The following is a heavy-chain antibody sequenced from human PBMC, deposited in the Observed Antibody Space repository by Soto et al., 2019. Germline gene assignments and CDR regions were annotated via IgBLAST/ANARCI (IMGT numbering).Heavy chain of an antibody. CDR3: ARPDILTGSIDS. CDR2: IYYSGST. D-gene: IGHD3-9*01. J-gene: IGHJ4*02. V-gene: IGHV4-59*08. CDR1: GGSISSYY. Sequence: SETLSLTCTVSGGSISSYYWSWIRQPPGKGLEWIGYIYYSGSTNYNPSLKSRVTISVDTSKNQFSLKLSSVTAADTAVYYCARPDILTGSIDSWGQGTLVTVSS.